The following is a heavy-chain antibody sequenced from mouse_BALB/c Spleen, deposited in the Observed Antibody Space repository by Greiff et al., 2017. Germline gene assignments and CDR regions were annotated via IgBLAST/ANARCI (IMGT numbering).Heavy chain of an antibody. CDR3: ARYYYDYDEGFAY. Sequence: EVQLQESGPSLVKPSQTLSLPCSVTGDSITSGYWNWIRKFPGNKLEYMGYISYSGSTYYNPSLKSRISITRDTSKNQYYLQLNSVTTEDTATYYCARYYYDYDEGFAYWGQGTLVTVSA. J-gene: IGHJ3*01. D-gene: IGHD2-4*01. CDR2: ISYSGST. CDR1: GDSITSGY. V-gene: IGHV3-8*02.